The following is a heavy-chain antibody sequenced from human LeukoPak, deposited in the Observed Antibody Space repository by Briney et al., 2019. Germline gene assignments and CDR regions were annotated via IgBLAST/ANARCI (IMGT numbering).Heavy chain of an antibody. V-gene: IGHV3-21*01. J-gene: IGHJ3*02. Sequence: GGTLRLSCAASGLTFSSYGMSWVRQAPGKGLEWVSSISSSSTYIYYADSVKGRFTISRDNAKNSLYLQMNSLRAEDTAVYYCARVVRFLEWLTESDDAFDIWGQGTMVTVSS. CDR2: ISSSSTYI. D-gene: IGHD3-3*01. CDR3: ARVVRFLEWLTESDDAFDI. CDR1: GLTFSSYG.